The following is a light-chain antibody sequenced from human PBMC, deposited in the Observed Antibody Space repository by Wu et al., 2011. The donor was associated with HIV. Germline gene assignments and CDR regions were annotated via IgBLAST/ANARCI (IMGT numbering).Light chain of an antibody. CDR3: LQYYSYPRT. CDR2: AVS. Sequence: IQMTQSPSSLSASVGDRVTITCRASQGISNFLAWYQQKPGKAPKLLISAVSRLQSGVPSRFSGSGSGTQFTLTITSLQPEDFATYYCLQYYSYPRTFGKGPSGNQT. CDR1: QGISNF. J-gene: IGKJ1*01. V-gene: IGKV1-6*01.